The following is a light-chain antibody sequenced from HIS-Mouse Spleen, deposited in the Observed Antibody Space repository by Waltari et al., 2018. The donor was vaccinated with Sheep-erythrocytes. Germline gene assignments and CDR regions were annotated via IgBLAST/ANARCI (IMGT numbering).Light chain of an antibody. CDR3: YSTDSSGNGV. V-gene: IGLV3-10*01. Sequence: SYELTLPPSVSVSPGQTARITRTGHAFPKKYAYWYKKKSGQSPVLVIYEDSKRPPGIPERFSGSSSGTMATLTISGAQVEDEADYYCYSTDSSGNGVFGGGTKLTVL. J-gene: IGLJ2*01. CDR2: EDS. CDR1: AFPKKY.